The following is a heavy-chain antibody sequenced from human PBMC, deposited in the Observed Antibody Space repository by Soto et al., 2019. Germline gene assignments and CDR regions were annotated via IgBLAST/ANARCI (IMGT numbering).Heavy chain of an antibody. CDR1: GFSFSTYG. J-gene: IGHJ6*03. D-gene: IGHD3-16*01. V-gene: IGHV3-23*01. Sequence: DVQLLESGGGLAQRGGSLRLSCAASGFSFSTYGMTWVRQAPGKGLEWVSYGGSGGSTYYADSVKGRFTISRDNSNNTLYLQMNSLRAEDTAVYYCVKFRGRAYHYYYMDVWGNGTTVTVSS. CDR2: GGSGGST. CDR3: VKFRGRAYHYYYMDV.